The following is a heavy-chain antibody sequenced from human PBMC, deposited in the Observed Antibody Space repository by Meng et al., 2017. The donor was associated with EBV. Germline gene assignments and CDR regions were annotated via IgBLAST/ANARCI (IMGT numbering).Heavy chain of an antibody. J-gene: IGHJ5*02. V-gene: IGHV3-30*03. CDR1: GIPFSCYG. Sequence: QWQLVESGGGVGQPGRSLCLSCAASGIPFSCYGMFWGRQAPGKGPEWVAILPSDGGNTYYSDSVKGRFTISRDNSKKTLYLQMNSLRAEDTAVYYCARDLSGRFDPWGQGTLVTVSS. CDR2: LPSDGGNT. D-gene: IGHD1-26*01. CDR3: ARDLSGRFDP.